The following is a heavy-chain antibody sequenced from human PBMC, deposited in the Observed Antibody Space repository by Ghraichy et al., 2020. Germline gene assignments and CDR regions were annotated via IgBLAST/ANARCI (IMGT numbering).Heavy chain of an antibody. D-gene: IGHD6-19*01. J-gene: IGHJ4*02. Sequence: SETLSLTCTVSGVSVNSGSHYWSWIRQAPGKGLEWIGYIYYSGSTNYKPSLKSRVTISLDTSNNQFSLRLSSVTAADPAVYYCASATAWLGNDYWGQGTLVTVSS. V-gene: IGHV4-61*01. CDR2: IYYSGST. CDR1: GVSVNSGSHY. CDR3: ASATAWLGNDY.